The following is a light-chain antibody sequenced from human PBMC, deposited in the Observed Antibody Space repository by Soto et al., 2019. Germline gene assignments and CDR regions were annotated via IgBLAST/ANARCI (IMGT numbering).Light chain of an antibody. CDR3: SSYTSSSTLV. CDR1: SSDVGGYNY. Sequence: QSALTQPASVSGSPGQSITISCTGTSSDVGGYNYVSWYQQHPGKDPKLMIYDVSNRPSGVSNRFSGSKSGNTASLTISGLQAEDEADYYCSSYTSSSTLVFGGGTKLTDL. J-gene: IGLJ2*01. V-gene: IGLV2-14*01. CDR2: DVS.